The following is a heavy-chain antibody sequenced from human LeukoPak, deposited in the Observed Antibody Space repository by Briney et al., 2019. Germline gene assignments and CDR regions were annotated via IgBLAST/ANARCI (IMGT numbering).Heavy chain of an antibody. CDR3: ARNYGDYPYDAFDI. CDR1: GGTFSSYA. J-gene: IGHJ3*02. V-gene: IGHV1-69*06. Sequence: GASVKVSCKASGGTFSSYAISWVRQAPGQGLEWMGGIIPIFGTANYAQKFQGRVTITADKSTSTAYMELSSLRSEDTAVYYCARNYGDYPYDAFDIWGQGTMVTVSS. D-gene: IGHD4-17*01. CDR2: IIPIFGTA.